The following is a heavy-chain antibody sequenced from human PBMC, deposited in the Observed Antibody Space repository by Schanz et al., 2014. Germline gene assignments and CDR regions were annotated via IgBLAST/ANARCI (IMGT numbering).Heavy chain of an antibody. CDR3: ARLDSSSWYPRY. V-gene: IGHV3-23*01. J-gene: IGHJ4*02. D-gene: IGHD6-13*01. Sequence: EVQLLESGGGLVQPGGSLRLSCAGSGFTFSSYAMSWVRQTPGKGLEWVSVISGSGVTIYYADSVKGRFTISRDNSKNTLYLQMNSLSAEDTAVYFCARLDSSSWYPRYWGQGTLVTVSS. CDR1: GFTFSSYA. CDR2: ISGSGVTI.